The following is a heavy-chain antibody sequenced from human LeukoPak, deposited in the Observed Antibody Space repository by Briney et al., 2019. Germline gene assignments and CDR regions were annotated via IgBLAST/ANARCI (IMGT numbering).Heavy chain of an antibody. CDR2: IFPGDSDT. D-gene: IGHD1-26*01. Sequence: PGESLKISCEASGYTFVNYWIGLVRQMPGKVVELMVIIFPGDSDTKYTPSCECQVTISADRSINTAYLQWSSLKASDTAMYYCARPYLGHDEEGPLFDYWGQGTQVTVSS. CDR3: ARPYLGHDEEGPLFDY. J-gene: IGHJ4*02. CDR1: GYTFVNYW. V-gene: IGHV5-51*01.